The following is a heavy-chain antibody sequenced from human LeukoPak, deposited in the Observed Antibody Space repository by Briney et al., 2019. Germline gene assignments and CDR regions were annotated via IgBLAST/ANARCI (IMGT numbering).Heavy chain of an antibody. CDR3: AILYGSSLGPYYFDY. V-gene: IGHV1-69*05. Sequence: GASVKVSCKASGGTFSSYAISWVRQAPGQGLEWMGGIIPIFGTANYAQKFQGRVATTTDESTSTAYMELSSLRSEDTAVYYCAILYGSSLGPYYFDYWGQGTLVTVSS. CDR1: GGTFSSYA. D-gene: IGHD6-6*01. J-gene: IGHJ4*02. CDR2: IIPIFGTA.